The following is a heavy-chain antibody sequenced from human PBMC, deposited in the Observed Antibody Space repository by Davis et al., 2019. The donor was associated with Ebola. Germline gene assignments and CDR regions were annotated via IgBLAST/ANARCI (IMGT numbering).Heavy chain of an antibody. V-gene: IGHV3-48*03. D-gene: IGHD3/OR15-3a*01. Sequence: GESLKISCAASGFTFSSYEMNWVRQAPGKGLEWVSYISSSGSTIYYADSVKGRFTISRDNAKNSLYLQMNSLRAEDTAVYYCAREDWTYYYYGMDVWGQGTTVTVSS. J-gene: IGHJ6*02. CDR1: GFTFSSYE. CDR3: AREDWTYYYYGMDV. CDR2: ISSSGSTI.